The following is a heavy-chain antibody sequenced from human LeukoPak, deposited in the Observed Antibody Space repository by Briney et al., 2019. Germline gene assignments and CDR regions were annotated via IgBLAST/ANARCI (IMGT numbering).Heavy chain of an antibody. J-gene: IGHJ6*02. CDR2: INPNSGGT. V-gene: IGHV1-2*02. Sequence: GASVKVTCKASGYTFTGYYMHWVRQAPGQGLEWMGWINPNSGGTNYAQKFQGRVTMTRDTSISTAYMELSRLRSDDTAVYYCARVGGIEGNYYYGMDVWGQGTTVTVSS. CDR3: ARVGGIEGNYYYGMDV. CDR1: GYTFTGYY.